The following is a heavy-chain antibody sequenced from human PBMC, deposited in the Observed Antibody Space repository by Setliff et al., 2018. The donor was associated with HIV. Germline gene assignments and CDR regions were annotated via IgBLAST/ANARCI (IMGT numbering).Heavy chain of an antibody. CDR3: ARNRVPSSL. V-gene: IGHV4-59*11. J-gene: IGHJ4*02. D-gene: IGHD3-10*01. Sequence: SETLSLTCTVSGGSISGHYWNWIRQPPGKGLEWIGSIYYTGSTDYNPSLMSRVTISLDTTKNQFSLKLNSVIAADTAVYYCARNRVPSSLWGQGTLVTVSS. CDR1: GGSISGHY. CDR2: IYYTGST.